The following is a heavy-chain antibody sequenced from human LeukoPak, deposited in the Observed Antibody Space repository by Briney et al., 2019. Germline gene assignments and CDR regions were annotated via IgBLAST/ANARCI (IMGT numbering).Heavy chain of an antibody. Sequence: SETLSLTCTASGGSISSYYWSWIRQPPGKGLEWIGYIYYSGSTNYNPSLKSRVTISVDTSKNQFSLKLSSVTAADTAVYYCATRHSIGYYASPAPFDTWGQGTMVTVSS. J-gene: IGHJ3*02. D-gene: IGHD3-22*01. CDR1: GGSISSYY. CDR3: ATRHSIGYYASPAPFDT. CDR2: IYYSGST. V-gene: IGHV4-59*01.